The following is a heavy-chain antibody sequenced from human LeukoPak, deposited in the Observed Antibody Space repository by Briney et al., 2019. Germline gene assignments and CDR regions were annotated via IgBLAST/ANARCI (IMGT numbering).Heavy chain of an antibody. J-gene: IGHJ4*02. CDR1: GGSFSGYY. CDR2: INHSGST. V-gene: IGHV4-34*01. Sequence: SETLSLTCAVYGGSFSGYYWSWIRQPPGKGLEWIGEINHSGSTNYNPSLKSRVTISVDTSKNQFSLKLSSVTAADTAVYYCARAPYYGGTDYWGQGTLVTVSS. CDR3: ARAPYYGGTDY. D-gene: IGHD4-23*01.